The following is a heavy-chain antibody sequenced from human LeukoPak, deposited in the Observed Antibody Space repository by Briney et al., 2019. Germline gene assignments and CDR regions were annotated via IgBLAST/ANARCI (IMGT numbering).Heavy chain of an antibody. CDR3: ARALLQPLYYYYGMDV. CDR2: ISAYNGNT. CDR1: GYTFTSYG. J-gene: IGHJ6*02. Sequence: ASVKVSCKASGYTFTSYGISWVRHAPGQGLEWMGWISAYNGNTNYAQKLQGRVTMTTDTSTSTAYMELRSLRSDDTAVYYCARALLQPLYYYYGMDVWGQGTTVTVSS. V-gene: IGHV1-18*01. D-gene: IGHD2-15*01.